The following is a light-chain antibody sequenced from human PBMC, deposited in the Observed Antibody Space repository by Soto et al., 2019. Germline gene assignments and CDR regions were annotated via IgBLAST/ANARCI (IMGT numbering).Light chain of an antibody. J-gene: IGLJ3*02. CDR2: STN. CDR1: SGSVSTSYY. Sequence: HTVVTQEPSFSVSPGGTVTLTCALTSGSVSTSYYPSWYQQTPGQAPRTLIYSTNTRSSGVPDRFSGSILGNKAALTITGAQAEDECDYYCVLYMGGGISVFGGGTKLTVL. V-gene: IGLV8-61*01. CDR3: VLYMGGGISV.